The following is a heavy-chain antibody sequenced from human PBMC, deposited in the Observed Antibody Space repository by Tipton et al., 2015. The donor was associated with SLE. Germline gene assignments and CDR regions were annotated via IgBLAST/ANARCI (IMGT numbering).Heavy chain of an antibody. CDR2: IYNSGSG. D-gene: IGHD3-22*01. J-gene: IGHJ3*02. CDR3: ARWDYYDSSGYYSYAFDI. V-gene: IGHV4-59*11. Sequence: TLSLTCTVSGGSISSHYWSWIRQPPGKGLEWIGYIYNSGSGNYNPSLKSRVTISVDTSKNQFSLKLSSVSAADTAVYYCARWDYYDSSGYYSYAFDIWGQGTIVTVSS. CDR1: GGSISSHY.